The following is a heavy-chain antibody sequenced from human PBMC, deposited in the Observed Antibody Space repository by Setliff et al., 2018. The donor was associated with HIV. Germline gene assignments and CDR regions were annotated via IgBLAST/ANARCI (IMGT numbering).Heavy chain of an antibody. Sequence: SETLSLTCTASGGSITGHYWSWIRQPPGKGLECVGKISHTGSTTYSPSLESRVSISIDRSKNQFSLKLSSVTAADTAVYYCARQDSYSYGYNYFDYWGQGTLVTVSS. CDR3: ARQDSYSYGYNYFDY. V-gene: IGHV4-59*08. D-gene: IGHD5-18*01. CDR1: GGSITGHY. J-gene: IGHJ4*02. CDR2: ISHTGST.